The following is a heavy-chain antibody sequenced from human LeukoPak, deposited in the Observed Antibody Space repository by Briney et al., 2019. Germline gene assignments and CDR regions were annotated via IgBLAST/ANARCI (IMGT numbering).Heavy chain of an antibody. D-gene: IGHD6-19*01. CDR3: ARGRHSSGWVASN. J-gene: IGHJ4*02. CDR2: IDHSGST. V-gene: IGHV4-34*01. Sequence: SETLSLTCAVYGGSFSGYYWSWIRQPPGKGLEWIGEIDHSGSTNYNPSLKSRVTISVDTSKNQFSLKLSSVTAADTAVYYCARGRHSSGWVASNWGQGTLVTVSS. CDR1: GGSFSGYY.